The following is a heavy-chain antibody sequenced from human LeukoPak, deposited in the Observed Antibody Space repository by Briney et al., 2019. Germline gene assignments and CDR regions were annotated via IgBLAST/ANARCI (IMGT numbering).Heavy chain of an antibody. J-gene: IGHJ4*02. CDR1: GFTFSSYS. CDR2: ISSSSSYI. V-gene: IGHV3-21*01. D-gene: IGHD3-10*01. Sequence: GGSLRLSCAASGFTFSSYSMNWVRQAPGKGLEWVSSISSSSSYIYYADSVKGRFTISRDNAKNSLYLQMNGLRAEDTAVYYCARDRRLTMFDYWGQGTLVTVSS. CDR3: ARDRRLTMFDY.